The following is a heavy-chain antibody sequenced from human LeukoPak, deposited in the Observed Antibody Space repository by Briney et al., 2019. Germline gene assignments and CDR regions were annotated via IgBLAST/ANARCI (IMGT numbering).Heavy chain of an antibody. CDR1: GGTFSSYA. J-gene: IGHJ4*02. Sequence: SVKVSCKASGGTFSSYAISWVRQAPGQGLEWMGGIIPIFGTANYAQKFQGRVTITTDESTSTAYMELSSLRSEDTAVYYCARRDNTAMAPFDYWGQGTLVTVPS. D-gene: IGHD5-18*01. V-gene: IGHV1-69*05. CDR2: IIPIFGTA. CDR3: ARRDNTAMAPFDY.